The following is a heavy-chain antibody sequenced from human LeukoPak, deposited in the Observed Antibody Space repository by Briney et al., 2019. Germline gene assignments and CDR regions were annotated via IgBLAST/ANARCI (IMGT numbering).Heavy chain of an antibody. CDR1: GVSISSSRYY. Sequence: SETLSLTCTVSGVSISSSRYYWGCIRQPPGKGLEWIGSIYYSGTTHYNPSLKSRVTISIDTSKNQFSLKLTSVTAADTAVYYCARSWFDPWGPGTLVTVSS. CDR3: ARSWFDP. J-gene: IGHJ5*02. CDR2: IYYSGTT. V-gene: IGHV4-39*07.